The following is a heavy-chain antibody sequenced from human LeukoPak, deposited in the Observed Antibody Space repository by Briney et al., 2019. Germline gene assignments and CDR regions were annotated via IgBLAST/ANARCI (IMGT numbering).Heavy chain of an antibody. CDR2: INPNSGGT. D-gene: IGHD3-10*01. Sequence: ASVKVSCKASGYTFTGYYMHWVRQAPGQGLEWMGWINPNSGGTNYAQKFQGRVTMTRDTSISTAYMELSRLRSDDTAVYYCAREWSEGGYYASGSHNYYYYGMDVWGQGTTVTVSS. CDR1: GYTFTGYY. J-gene: IGHJ6*02. V-gene: IGHV1-2*02. CDR3: AREWSEGGYYASGSHNYYYYGMDV.